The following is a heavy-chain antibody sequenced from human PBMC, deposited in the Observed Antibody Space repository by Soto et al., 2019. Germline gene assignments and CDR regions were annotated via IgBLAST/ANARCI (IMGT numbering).Heavy chain of an antibody. CDR1: GGTFNKYA. CDR3: SIVTAYGMDV. V-gene: IGHV1-69*01. Sequence: QVQLEQSGAEVKKPGPSLKVSCKATGGTFNKYAISWVRQAPGQGLEWMAGIIPVYGTPNYAQRFQDRVTIIADESTTTADMEVNSLTSEDTAIYYCSIVTAYGMDVWGPGTTVIVSS. J-gene: IGHJ6*02. CDR2: IIPVYGTP. D-gene: IGHD2-15*01.